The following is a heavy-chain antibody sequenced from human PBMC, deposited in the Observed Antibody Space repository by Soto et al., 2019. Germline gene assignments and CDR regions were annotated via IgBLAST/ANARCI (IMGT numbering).Heavy chain of an antibody. D-gene: IGHD3-10*01. CDR3: ARQRTSVATQAYFEV. Sequence: SETLSLTCTVTGDSISSRSYYWGWIRQPPGKGLEWIGSIYYSGSTYNNPSLRSRVSMSIDTSKDQFSLKLKSVTAADTALYFCARQRTSVATQAYFEVWGPGSLVTVSS. CDR2: IYYSGST. J-gene: IGHJ4*02. CDR1: GDSISSRSYY. V-gene: IGHV4-39*01.